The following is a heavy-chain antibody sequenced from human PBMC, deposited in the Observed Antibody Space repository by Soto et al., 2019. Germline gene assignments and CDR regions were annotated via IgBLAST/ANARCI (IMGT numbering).Heavy chain of an antibody. V-gene: IGHV4-39*01. CDR3: GRHLYSGDSSGSFGY. Sequence: QLQLQESGPGLVKPSETLSLTCTVSDDSIGRSNYFWGWIRQPPGKGLEWIGNIFYSGNTHYNPSLMSRVTISLDTSNHDFSLRVSSVPAADAAVYYCGRHLYSGDSSGSFGYWGPGALVIVSS. CDR1: DDSIGRSNYF. CDR2: IFYSGNT. D-gene: IGHD6-19*01. J-gene: IGHJ4*02.